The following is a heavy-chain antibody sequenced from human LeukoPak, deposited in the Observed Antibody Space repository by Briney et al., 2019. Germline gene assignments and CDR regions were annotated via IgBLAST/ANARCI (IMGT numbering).Heavy chain of an antibody. CDR2: IKHDGSEK. J-gene: IGHJ4*02. V-gene: IGHV3-7*01. Sequence: GSLRLSCAASGFTFSSYWMAWVRQAPGKGLEWVANIKHDGSEKYYVDSVKGRFTISRDNAKNSLSLQMNSLRDDDTAVYYCSRAYYDSSGYYYVYFDYWGQGTLVTVSS. D-gene: IGHD3-22*01. CDR3: SRAYYDSSGYYYVYFDY. CDR1: GFTFSSYW.